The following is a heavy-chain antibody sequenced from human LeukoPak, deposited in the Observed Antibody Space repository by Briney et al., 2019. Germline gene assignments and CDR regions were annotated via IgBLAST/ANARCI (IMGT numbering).Heavy chain of an antibody. CDR1: GGSLSGHY. Sequence: PSETLSLTCAVHGGSLSGHYWNWIRQPPGKGLEWIGQIHHSGNTNYNLSLKSRVTISVDTSKNQFSLKLSSVTAADTAVYYCASRSYSSYYYGMDLWGQGTTVTVSS. V-gene: IGHV4-34*01. CDR2: IHHSGNT. CDR3: ASRSYSSYYYGMDL. J-gene: IGHJ6*02.